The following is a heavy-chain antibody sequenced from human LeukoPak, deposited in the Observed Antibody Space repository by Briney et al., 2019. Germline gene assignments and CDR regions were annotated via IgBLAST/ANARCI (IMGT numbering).Heavy chain of an antibody. J-gene: IGHJ5*02. D-gene: IGHD3-10*01. CDR3: AKGASSTISGSWFDP. V-gene: IGHV3-23*01. CDR2: ISGSGGST. Sequence: GGSLRLSCAASGFTFRSDAMSWVRQAPGKGLEWVSAISGSGGSTYYADSVKGRFTISRDNSKNTLYLQMNSLRAEDTAVYYCAKGASSTISGSWFDPWGQGTLVTVSS. CDR1: GFTFRSDA.